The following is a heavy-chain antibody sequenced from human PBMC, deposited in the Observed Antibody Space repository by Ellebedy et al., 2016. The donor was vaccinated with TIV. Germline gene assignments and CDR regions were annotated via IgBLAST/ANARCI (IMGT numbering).Heavy chain of an antibody. CDR2: IRGDGDGT. Sequence: GESLKISCAASGFPFSSYWMHWVRQAPGKGLVWVSRIRGDGDGTSYADSVKGRFALSRDNAKNTLYLQMNSLTAEDTAVYYCTRDVDATGSTGAGPESWGQGTLVIVSS. CDR3: TRDVDATGSTGAGPES. D-gene: IGHD3-10*01. V-gene: IGHV3-74*01. CDR1: GFPFSSYW. J-gene: IGHJ5*02.